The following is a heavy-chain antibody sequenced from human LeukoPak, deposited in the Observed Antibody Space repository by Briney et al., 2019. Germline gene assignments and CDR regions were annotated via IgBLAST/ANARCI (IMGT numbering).Heavy chain of an antibody. D-gene: IGHD2-2*01. J-gene: IGHJ4*02. CDR1: GFTFTSYG. Sequence: ASVKVSCKASGFTFTSYGISWVRQAPGQGLEWMGWISAYNGNTNCAQKLQGRVTMTTDTSTSTAYMELRSLRSDDTAVYYCARSLLVYCSSTSCNLDYWGQGTLVTVSS. CDR2: ISAYNGNT. CDR3: ARSLLVYCSSTSCNLDY. V-gene: IGHV1-18*01.